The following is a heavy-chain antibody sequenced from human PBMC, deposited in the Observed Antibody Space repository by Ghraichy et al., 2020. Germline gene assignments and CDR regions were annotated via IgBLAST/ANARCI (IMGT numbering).Heavy chain of an antibody. D-gene: IGHD4-17*01. V-gene: IGHV4-31*03. CDR3: ARDHSYGDYGDAFDI. J-gene: IGHJ3*02. Sequence: SETLSLTCTVSGGSISSGGYYWSWIRQHPGKGLEWIGYIYYSGSTYYNPSLKSRVTISVDTSKNQFSLKLSSVTAANTAVYYCARDHSYGDYGDAFDIWGQGTMVTVSS. CDR1: GGSISSGGYY. CDR2: IYYSGST.